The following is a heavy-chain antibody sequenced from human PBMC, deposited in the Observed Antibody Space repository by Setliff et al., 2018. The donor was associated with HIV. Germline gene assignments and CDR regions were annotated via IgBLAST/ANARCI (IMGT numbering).Heavy chain of an antibody. V-gene: IGHV1-69*06. CDR2: IIPIFGTA. CDR3: ARCGAGEWHLYMDV. J-gene: IGHJ6*03. CDR1: GGTFSSYA. Sequence: SVKVSCKASGGTFSSYAISWVRQAPGQGLEWMGGIIPIFGTANYAQKFQGRVTITPDKSTSTVYMELSSLRSEDTAVYYCARCGAGEWHLYMDVWGKGTAVTVSS. D-gene: IGHD3-16*01.